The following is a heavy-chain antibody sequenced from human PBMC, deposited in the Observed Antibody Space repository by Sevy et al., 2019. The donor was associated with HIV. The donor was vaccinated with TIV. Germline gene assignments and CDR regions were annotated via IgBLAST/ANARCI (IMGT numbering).Heavy chain of an antibody. CDR1: GFTFSSYG. CDR3: AKEGDIVVVPAAMSSGFDY. J-gene: IGHJ4*02. D-gene: IGHD2-2*01. Sequence: GGSLRLSCAASGFTFSSYGMHWVRQAPGKGLEWVAFMRYDGSNKYYADSVKGRFTISRDNSKNTLYLQMNSLRAEDTAVYYCAKEGDIVVVPAAMSSGFDYWGQGTLVTVSS. V-gene: IGHV3-30*02. CDR2: MRYDGSNK.